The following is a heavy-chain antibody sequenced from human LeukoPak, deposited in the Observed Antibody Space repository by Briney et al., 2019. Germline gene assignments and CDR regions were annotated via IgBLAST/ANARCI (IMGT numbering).Heavy chain of an antibody. D-gene: IGHD5-24*01. CDR1: GFTFSSYA. Sequence: PGGSLRLSCAASGFTFSSYAMSWVRQAPGKGLEWVSAISGSGGSTYYAYSAKGLFTISTYTSKKTLYLQMNILTADRTAVYYCAKESMGKSGDVWGQGTTVTVSS. J-gene: IGHJ6*02. CDR3: AKESMGKSGDV. V-gene: IGHV3-23*01. CDR2: ISGSGGST.